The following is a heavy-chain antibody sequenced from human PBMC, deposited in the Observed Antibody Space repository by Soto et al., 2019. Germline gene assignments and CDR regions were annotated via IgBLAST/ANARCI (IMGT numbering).Heavy chain of an antibody. CDR2: ISSGGSTI. CDR3: ERASYDYNNAFDF. J-gene: IGHJ4*02. Sequence: GGSLRLSCIASGFTFTSYEMNWVRQAPGRGLEWVSYISSGGSTIYYADSVQGRFTISRDNAKNSLYLQMNSLRAEDTAVYYCERASYDYNNAFDFWGQGTLVSVSS. D-gene: IGHD4-4*01. V-gene: IGHV3-48*03. CDR1: GFTFTSYE.